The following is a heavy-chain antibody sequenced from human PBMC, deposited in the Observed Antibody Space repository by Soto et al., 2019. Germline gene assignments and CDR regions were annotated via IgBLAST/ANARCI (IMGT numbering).Heavy chain of an antibody. Sequence: QVQLQESGPGLVKPSETLSLTCTVSGASISTYYWNWIRQPPGKGLEWIGYIYYSGSTDYNPSLKSRVTISVDTSKNQFSLKLSSMTAADTAVYYCARSQYRPHDVFGFWGRGTMVTVSS. CDR1: GASISTYY. D-gene: IGHD3-16*02. CDR2: IYYSGST. V-gene: IGHV4-59*01. J-gene: IGHJ3*01. CDR3: ARSQYRPHDVFGF.